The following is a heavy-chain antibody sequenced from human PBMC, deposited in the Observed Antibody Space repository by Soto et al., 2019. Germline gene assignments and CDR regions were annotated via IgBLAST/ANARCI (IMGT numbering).Heavy chain of an antibody. CDR1: GGPISTGGDGDY. Sequence: QVQLQESGPGLVKPSQRLSLSFTVSGGPISTGGDGDYWTWIRQRPEKGLEWIGYIYFTGTTYYKPPLQSRVTISVDTSKNQFSLKLTSVTAADTAVYYCARSDSSLGGGWFGPWGQGTLVTVSS. J-gene: IGHJ5*02. CDR2: IYFTGTT. D-gene: IGHD3-16*01. CDR3: ARSDSSLGGGWFGP. V-gene: IGHV4-31*03.